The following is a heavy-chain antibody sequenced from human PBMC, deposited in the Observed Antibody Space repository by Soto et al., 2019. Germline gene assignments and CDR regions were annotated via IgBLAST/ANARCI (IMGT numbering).Heavy chain of an antibody. D-gene: IGHD2-2*01. J-gene: IGHJ3*02. CDR2: IKSKTDGGTT. V-gene: IGHV3-15*01. CDR1: GFTATTKY. Sequence: GGSLRLSCSASGFTATTKYMSWVRQAPGRGLEWVSLIKSKTDGGTTDYAAPVKGRFTISRDGSKNTLYLQMNSLKTEDTAVYYCTTVSRDSVVVPAATEGGAFDIWGQVTMVTVSS. CDR3: TTVSRDSVVVPAATEGGAFDI.